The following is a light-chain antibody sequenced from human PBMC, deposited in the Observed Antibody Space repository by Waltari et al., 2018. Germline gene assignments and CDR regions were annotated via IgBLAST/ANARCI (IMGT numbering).Light chain of an antibody. V-gene: IGLV2-23*01. CDR2: EAT. J-gene: IGLJ2*01. CDR1: KNDIGTYHL. CDR3: CSYAGGSRVI. Sequence: QSALTQPASLSGSPGQSHTLSCAGTKNDIGTYHLVSWFQQFPPQAPTLILSEATKRPSGFSYRFSGSKSGNTASLTISGPQAEDEADYYCCSYAGGSRVIFGGGTKLTVL.